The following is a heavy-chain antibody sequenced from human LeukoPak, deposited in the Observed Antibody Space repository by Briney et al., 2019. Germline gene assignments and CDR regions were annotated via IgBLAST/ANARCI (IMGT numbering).Heavy chain of an antibody. CDR1: GGSISSYY. V-gene: IGHV4-59*01. J-gene: IGHJ4*02. CDR3: ARDRSEFDY. CDR2: IYYSGST. Sequence: SETLSLTCTVSGGSISSYYWSWIRQPPGKGLEWIGYIYYSGSTNYNPSLKSRLTISVDTSKNQFSLKLNSVTAADMAVYYCARDRSEFDYWGQGTLVTVSS.